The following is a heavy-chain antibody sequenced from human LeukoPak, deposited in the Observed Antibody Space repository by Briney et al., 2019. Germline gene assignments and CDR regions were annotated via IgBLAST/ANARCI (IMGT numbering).Heavy chain of an antibody. D-gene: IGHD2-21*02. V-gene: IGHV3-21*01. CDR1: GITLSSYN. CDR2: ITSSSTYI. Sequence: GGSLRLSCAASGITLSSYNMNWVRQAPGKGLEWVSSITSSSTYIYYADSVKGRFTMSRDNAKNSVYLQMNSLRAEDTAVYYCARDLVVVTGISDYWGQGTLVTVSS. J-gene: IGHJ4*02. CDR3: ARDLVVVTGISDY.